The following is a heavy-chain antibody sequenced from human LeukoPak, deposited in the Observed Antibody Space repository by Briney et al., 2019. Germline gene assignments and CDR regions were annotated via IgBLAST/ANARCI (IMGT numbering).Heavy chain of an antibody. D-gene: IGHD3-10*01. V-gene: IGHV3-48*03. CDR2: ISSSGSTI. CDR3: ARALKRGYYYYYYGMDV. Sequence: PGGSLRLSCAASGFTFSSYEMNWVRQAPGKGLEWVSYISSSGSTIYYADSVKGRFTISRDNAKNSLYLQMNSLRAEDTAVYDCARALKRGYYYYYYGMDVWGQGTTVTVSS. CDR1: GFTFSSYE. J-gene: IGHJ6*02.